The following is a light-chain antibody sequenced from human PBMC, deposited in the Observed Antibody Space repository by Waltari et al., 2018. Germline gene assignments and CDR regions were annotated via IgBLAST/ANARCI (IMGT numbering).Light chain of an antibody. V-gene: IGKV4-1*01. CDR1: QSVLYSSNNKNY. CDR3: QQSYSTPLVT. J-gene: IGKJ3*01. CDR2: WAV. Sequence: DIVMTQSPDSLAVSLGERATINCKSSQSVLYSSNNKNYLAWYQQKPGQPPKLLSYWAVTRDSGVPDRFSGSGSGTDFTLTISSLQAEDFATYYCQQSYSTPLVTFGPGTKVDIK.